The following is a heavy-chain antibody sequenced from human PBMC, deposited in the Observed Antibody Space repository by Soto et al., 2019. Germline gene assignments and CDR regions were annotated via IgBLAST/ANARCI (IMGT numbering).Heavy chain of an antibody. Sequence: GGSLRLSCAASGFTFSSYSMNWVRQAPGKGLEWVSSISSSSSYIYYADSVKGRFTISRDNAKNSLYLQMNSLRAEDTAVYYCAXDSGSNYDVDYYYGMDVWGQGTTVTVSS. CDR3: AXDSGSNYDVDYYYGMDV. CDR2: ISSSSSYI. D-gene: IGHD4-4*01. J-gene: IGHJ6*02. V-gene: IGHV3-21*01. CDR1: GFTFSSYS.